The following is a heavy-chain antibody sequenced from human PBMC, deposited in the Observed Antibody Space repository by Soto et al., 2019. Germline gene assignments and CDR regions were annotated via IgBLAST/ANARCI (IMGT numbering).Heavy chain of an antibody. CDR3: ARVLHCGGDCYFGCFDY. CDR1: GGTFSTYA. Sequence: QVQLVQSGSEVKKPGSSVKVSCKASGGTFSTYAINWVRQAPGQWLEWMGRIIPIFGTTNYEQHFQGRVTITDDAYTSPAYMELTSLRSEDTAVYYCARVLHCGGDCYFGCFDYWGQGTLVTVSS. J-gene: IGHJ4*02. CDR2: IIPIFGTT. D-gene: IGHD2-21*02. V-gene: IGHV1-69*12.